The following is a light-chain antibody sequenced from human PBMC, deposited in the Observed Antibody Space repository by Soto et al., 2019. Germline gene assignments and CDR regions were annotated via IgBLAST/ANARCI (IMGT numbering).Light chain of an antibody. V-gene: IGKV3-20*01. CDR3: QQYVGSSRT. CDR1: RTVDSTY. CDR2: AVS. Sequence: EIVLTQSPVTLSLSPGQRATISCRASRTVDSTYLAWYQQKPGQAPRLLIYAVSDRATGIPDRFSGSGSGTDFTLTISRLEPEDFAVYYCQQYVGSSRTFGQGT. J-gene: IGKJ1*01.